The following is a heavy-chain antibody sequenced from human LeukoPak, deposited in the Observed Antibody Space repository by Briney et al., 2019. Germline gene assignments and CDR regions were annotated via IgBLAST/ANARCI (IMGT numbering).Heavy chain of an antibody. V-gene: IGHV4-4*07. CDR1: GSSISSYY. D-gene: IGHD3-22*01. CDR3: AGNYYDSSGPFS. J-gene: IGHJ4*02. CDR2: IYTSGST. Sequence: PSETLSLTCTVSGSSISSYYWSWIRQPAGKGLEWIGRIYTSGSTNYNPSLKSRVTMSVDTSKNQFSLKLSSVTAADTAVYYCAGNYYDSSGPFSWSQGTLVTVSS.